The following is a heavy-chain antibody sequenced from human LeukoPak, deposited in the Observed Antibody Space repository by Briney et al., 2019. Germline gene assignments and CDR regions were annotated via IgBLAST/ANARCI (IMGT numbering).Heavy chain of an antibody. CDR2: IYYSGST. J-gene: IGHJ6*02. CDR1: GGSISSGDYY. Sequence: SETPSLTCTVSGGSISSGDYYWSWIRQPPGKGLEWIGYIYYSGSTYYNPSLKSRVTISVDTSKNQFSLKLSSVTAADTAVYYCARGSTSYGMDVWGQGTTVTVSS. CDR3: ARGSTSYGMDV. V-gene: IGHV4-30-4*01. D-gene: IGHD2-2*01.